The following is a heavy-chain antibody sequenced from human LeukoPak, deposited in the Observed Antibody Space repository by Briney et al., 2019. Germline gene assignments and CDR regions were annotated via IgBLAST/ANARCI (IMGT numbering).Heavy chain of an antibody. CDR3: ARDPYSSSRGGFDP. J-gene: IGHJ5*02. V-gene: IGHV4-59*01. Sequence: SETLSLTCTVSGGSISSYYWSWIRQPPGKGLEWIGYIYYSGSTNYNPSLKSRVTISVDTSKNQFSLKLSSVTAADTAVYYCARDPYSSSRGGFDPWGQGTLVTLSS. CDR1: GGSISSYY. CDR2: IYYSGST. D-gene: IGHD6-13*01.